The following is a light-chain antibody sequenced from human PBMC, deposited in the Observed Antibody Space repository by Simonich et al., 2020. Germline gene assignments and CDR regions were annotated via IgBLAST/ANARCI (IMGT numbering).Light chain of an antibody. CDR1: SSYVGGYNY. V-gene: IGLV2-8*01. CDR3: SSYAGSNNLG. Sequence: QSALTQPPSASGSPGQSVTISCTGTSSYVGGYNYVSWYQQHPGKAPKLMIYEVSKRPSGVPDSFYGSKSGNTASRTVSGLQAEDEADYYCSSYAGSNNLGFGGGTKLTVL. J-gene: IGLJ3*02. CDR2: EVS.